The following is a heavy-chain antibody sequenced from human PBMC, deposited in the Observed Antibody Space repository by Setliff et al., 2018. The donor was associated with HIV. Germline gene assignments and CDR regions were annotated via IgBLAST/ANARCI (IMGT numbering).Heavy chain of an antibody. CDR2: MHNSAST. J-gene: IGHJ5*02. CDR1: GDSISSSAYY. D-gene: IGHD3-22*01. CDR3: ARDMMYHYDRIGSFGYFGP. Sequence: PSETLSLTCTVAGDSISSSAYYWGWNRQPPGKGLEWIGSMHNSASTYYNPSVKSRVTISVDTSKNQFSLKLSSVTAADTAVYYCARDMMYHYDRIGSFGYFGPWGQGPQVTVSS. V-gene: IGHV4-39*07.